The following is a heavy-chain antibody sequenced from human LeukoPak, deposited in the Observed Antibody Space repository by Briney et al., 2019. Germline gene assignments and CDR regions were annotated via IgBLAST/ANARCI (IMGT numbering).Heavy chain of an antibody. Sequence: GGPLRLSCAASGFTFTNYWMHWVRQAPGMGLVWVSRLPPDELGIIYADSVKGRFTVSRDNAKNTVYLQMNSLRAEDTAVYYCAKEARPTGGNWGQGTLVTVSS. CDR2: LPPDELGI. D-gene: IGHD6-6*01. J-gene: IGHJ4*02. CDR1: GFTFTNYW. V-gene: IGHV3-74*01. CDR3: AKEARPTGGN.